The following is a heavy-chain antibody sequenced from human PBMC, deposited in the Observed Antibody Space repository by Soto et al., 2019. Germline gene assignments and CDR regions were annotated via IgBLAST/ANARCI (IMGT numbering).Heavy chain of an antibody. CDR1: GFTFSSYA. CDR3: ARDPDYYDSSGYFDY. CDR2: ISYDGSNK. J-gene: IGHJ4*02. Sequence: GGSLRLSCAASGFTFSSYAMHWVRQAPGKGLEWVAVISYDGSNKYYADSVKGRFTISRDNSKNTLYLQMNSLRAEDTAVYYCARDPDYYDSSGYFDYWGQGTLVTVS. V-gene: IGHV3-30-3*01. D-gene: IGHD3-22*01.